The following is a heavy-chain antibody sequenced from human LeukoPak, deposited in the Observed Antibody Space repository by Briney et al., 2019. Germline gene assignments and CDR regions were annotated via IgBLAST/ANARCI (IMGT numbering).Heavy chain of an antibody. V-gene: IGHV3-21*01. CDR3: ATLLRLGELSLDYFDY. J-gene: IGHJ4*02. CDR1: GFTFSSYS. D-gene: IGHD3-16*02. CDR2: ISSSSSYI. Sequence: GGSLRLSCAASGFTFSSYSMNWVRQAPGKGLEWVSSISSSSSYIYYADSVKGRFTISRDNAKNSLYLQMNSLRAEDTAVYYWATLLRLGELSLDYFDYWGQGTLVTVSS.